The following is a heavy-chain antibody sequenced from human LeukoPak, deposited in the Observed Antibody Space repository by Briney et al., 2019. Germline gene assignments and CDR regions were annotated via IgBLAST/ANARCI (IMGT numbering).Heavy chain of an antibody. CDR1: GFTFSSYG. D-gene: IGHD6-19*01. CDR3: AKDRSTGWYAGFDF. CDR2: ISYDGIYK. Sequence: PGRSLRLSCAASGFTFSSYGMHWVRQAPGKGLEWVAYISYDGIYKNYTDSVTGRFTIARDNSKTTLYLQMISLRPEDTAVYYCAKDRSTGWYAGFDFWGQGTLVTVSS. V-gene: IGHV3-30*18. J-gene: IGHJ5*01.